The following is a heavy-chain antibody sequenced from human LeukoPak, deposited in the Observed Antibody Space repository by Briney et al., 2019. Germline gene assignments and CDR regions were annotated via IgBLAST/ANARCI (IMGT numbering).Heavy chain of an antibody. CDR1: GYTFTSYA. CDR3: ARDGYSGYDHFDY. CDR2: INAGNGNA. J-gene: IGHJ4*02. Sequence: GASVKVSCKASGYTFTSYAMHWVRQAPGQSLEWMGWINAGNGNAKYSQKFQGRVTITRDTSASTAYMELSSLRSEDTAVYYCARDGYSGYDHFDYWGQGTLVTVSS. D-gene: IGHD5-12*01. V-gene: IGHV1-3*01.